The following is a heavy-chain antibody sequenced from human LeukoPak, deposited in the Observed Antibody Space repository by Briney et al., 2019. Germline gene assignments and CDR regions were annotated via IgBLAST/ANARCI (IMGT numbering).Heavy chain of an antibody. V-gene: IGHV1-69*05. D-gene: IGHD4-23*01. CDR2: ILPIFGTA. CDR3: ARWRDDYGGNFYFDY. Sequence: ASVKVSCKASGGTFSSYAISWVRQAPGQGLEWMGGILPIFGTANYAQKFQGRVTITTDESTSTAYMGLSSLRSEDTAVYYCARWRDDYGGNFYFDYGGQGTLVTVSS. CDR1: GGTFSSYA. J-gene: IGHJ4*02.